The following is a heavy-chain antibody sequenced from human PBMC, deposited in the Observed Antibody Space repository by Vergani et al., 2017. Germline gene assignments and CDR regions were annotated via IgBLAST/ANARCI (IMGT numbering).Heavy chain of an antibody. CDR1: GYSFTSYW. D-gene: IGHD3-16*02. CDR3: AWGSYRYTLLGY. Sequence: EVQLVPSGAEVKKPGESLRISCKGSGYSFTSYWLSWVRQLPGKGLEWMGRIDPSDSYTNYSPSFQGHVTLSADKSISTAYLQWSSLKASDTAMYYCAWGSYRYTLLGYWGQGSLVTVSS. V-gene: IGHV5-10-1*03. CDR2: IDPSDSYT. J-gene: IGHJ4*02.